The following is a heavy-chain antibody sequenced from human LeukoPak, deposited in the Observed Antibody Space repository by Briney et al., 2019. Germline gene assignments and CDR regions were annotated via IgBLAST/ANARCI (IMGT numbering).Heavy chain of an antibody. CDR1: GLTFGSYT. D-gene: IGHD3-16*02. CDR2: ITATGSRT. J-gene: IGHJ6*02. CDR3: ARGRLMVIGVDYYGMDV. Sequence: GGSLRLSCAASGLTFGSYTMSWVRQAPGKGLEWVSGITATGSRTYYADSVKGRFTISRDNSKNTLYLQMNSLRAEDTAVYYCARGRLMVIGVDYYGMDVWGQGTTVTVSS. V-gene: IGHV3-23*01.